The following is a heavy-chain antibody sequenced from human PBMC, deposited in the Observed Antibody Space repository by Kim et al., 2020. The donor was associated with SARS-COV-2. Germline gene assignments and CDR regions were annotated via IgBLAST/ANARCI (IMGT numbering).Heavy chain of an antibody. J-gene: IGHJ5*02. CDR2: ISGGGGST. CDR1: GFTFSNYA. CDR3: AKHPGQWLVPPSGFDP. Sequence: GGSLRLSCAASGFTFSNYAMTWVRQAPGKGLEWVSSISGGGGSTYYADSVKGRFTISRDNSKNTLYLHMNSLRVEDTAVYYCAKHPGQWLVPPSGFDPWGQGTLVTVSS. D-gene: IGHD6-19*01. V-gene: IGHV3-23*01.